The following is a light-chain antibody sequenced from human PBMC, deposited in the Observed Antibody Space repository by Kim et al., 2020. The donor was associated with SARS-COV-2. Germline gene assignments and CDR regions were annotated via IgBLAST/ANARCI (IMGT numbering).Light chain of an antibody. V-gene: IGKV3-15*01. CDR1: QSVSSN. Sequence: VSPGEPAPLPCRASQSVSSNVAWYQQKPGQAPRLLIYGASTRATDIPARFSGSGSGTDFTLTISSLQSEDLAVYHCQQYDDWPPWTFGQGTKLEI. CDR2: GAS. CDR3: QQYDDWPPWT. J-gene: IGKJ1*01.